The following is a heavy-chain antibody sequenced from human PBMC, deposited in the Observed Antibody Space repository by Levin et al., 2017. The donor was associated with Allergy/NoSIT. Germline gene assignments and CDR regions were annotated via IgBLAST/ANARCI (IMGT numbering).Heavy chain of an antibody. J-gene: IGHJ4*02. CDR2: IIPIFDTL. CDR3: AVATLSYFLDY. Sequence: SVKVSCKASRGTFNSYAISWVRQAPGQGLEGLGGIIPIFDTLNYARKFQGRIAITADRSTSTAYMDLGSLRSEDTAIYFCAVATLSYFLDYWGQGTLVTVSS. CDR1: RGTFNSYA. V-gene: IGHV1-69*13. D-gene: IGHD3-16*01.